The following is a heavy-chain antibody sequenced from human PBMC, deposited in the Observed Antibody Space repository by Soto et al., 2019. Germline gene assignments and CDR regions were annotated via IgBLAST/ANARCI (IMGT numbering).Heavy chain of an antibody. Sequence: QVQLQESGPGLVKPSQTLSLTCTVSGDSISGGGYYWSWIRQNPGKGLEWIGFIYYTGTTTYNPSIKSRVTISVDTSKNQFSLKLNSVPAADTAVYYCAREGGSYSSYFDHWGQGTLVTVSP. CDR2: IYYTGTT. D-gene: IGHD1-26*01. CDR1: GDSISGGGYY. CDR3: AREGGSYSSYFDH. V-gene: IGHV4-31*03. J-gene: IGHJ4*02.